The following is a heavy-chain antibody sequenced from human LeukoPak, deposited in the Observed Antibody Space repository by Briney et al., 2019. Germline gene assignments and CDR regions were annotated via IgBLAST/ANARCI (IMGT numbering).Heavy chain of an antibody. CDR1: GGTFSSYA. J-gene: IGHJ6*02. D-gene: IGHD4-23*01. CDR2: IIPMFGTA. V-gene: IGHV1-69*13. Sequence: SVTVSCKSSGGTFSSYAISWVRPPPSQGLEWMGVIIPMFGTAKYAQKSQGRGTITEEESTRTAYMELSSLRSEDTAVYFCVKATVVRLSDYYYYAMDAWGQGTTVTVSS. CDR3: VKATVVRLSDYYYYAMDA.